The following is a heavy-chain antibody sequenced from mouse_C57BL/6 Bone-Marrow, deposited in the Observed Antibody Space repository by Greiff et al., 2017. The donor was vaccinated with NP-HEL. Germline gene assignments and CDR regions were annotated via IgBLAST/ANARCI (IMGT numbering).Heavy chain of an antibody. CDR1: GFTFNTFA. CDR3: VRDVSITTVVGDAMDY. Sequence: GGGLVQPKGSLKLSCAASGFTFNTFAMHWVRQAPGKGLEWVARIRSKSSNYATYYADSVKDRFTNSRDDSQSMLYLQMNKLKTEDTAMYYGVRDVSITTVVGDAMDYWGQGTSVTVSS. V-gene: IGHV10-3*01. CDR2: IRSKSSNYAT. J-gene: IGHJ4*01. D-gene: IGHD1-1*01.